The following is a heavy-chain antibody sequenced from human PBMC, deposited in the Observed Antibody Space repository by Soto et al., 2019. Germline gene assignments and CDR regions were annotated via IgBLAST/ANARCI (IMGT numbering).Heavy chain of an antibody. CDR1: GFTFSVYG. D-gene: IGHD3-16*01. J-gene: IGHJ4*02. Sequence: QVQLVESGGGVVQPGRSLRLSCAASGFTFSVYGMHWVRQAPGKGLEWVAVIWNDGSNKYYGDSVKGRFTISRDNSKSTLFLHMNSLRADDMAVYYCARAVGPFDYWGQGTLVTVSS. V-gene: IGHV3-33*01. CDR3: ARAVGPFDY. CDR2: IWNDGSNK.